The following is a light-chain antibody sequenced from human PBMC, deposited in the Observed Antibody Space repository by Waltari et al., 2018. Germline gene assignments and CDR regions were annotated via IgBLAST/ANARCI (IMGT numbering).Light chain of an antibody. CDR1: QSVYTF. CDR2: HAS. V-gene: IGKV3-11*01. J-gene: IGKJ4*01. CDR3: QQRANWPPLT. Sequence: EIVLTQSLATLSLSPGERATISCRASQSVYTFLAWYQQKPGQAPRLLIYHASNRAAGIPARFSGSGSGTDFTLTISSLEPEDSAVYYCQQRANWPPLTFGGGTKVEI.